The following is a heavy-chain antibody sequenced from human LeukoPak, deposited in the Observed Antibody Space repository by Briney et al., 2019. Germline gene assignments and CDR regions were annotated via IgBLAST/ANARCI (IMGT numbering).Heavy chain of an antibody. CDR2: ISGGGDIT. J-gene: IGHJ4*02. Sequence: GGSLRLSCAASGFTFSTYTMYWVRHPPGKGLEWVSVISGGGDITYYADSVKGRFTISRDNSENTVYLQMNSLRTEDTAVYYCARPGVGFDYWGQGALVTVSS. CDR3: ARPGVGFDY. CDR1: GFTFSTYT. D-gene: IGHD1-14*01. V-gene: IGHV3-23*01.